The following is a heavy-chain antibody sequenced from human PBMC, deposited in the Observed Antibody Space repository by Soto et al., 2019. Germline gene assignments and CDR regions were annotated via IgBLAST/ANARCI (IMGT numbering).Heavy chain of an antibody. D-gene: IGHD3-22*01. V-gene: IGHV1-18*04. CDR3: ARVGAPLYYYDSSGYYPFDY. CDR1: GYTFTSYG. CDR2: ISAYNGNT. J-gene: IGHJ4*02. Sequence: ASVKVCCKXSGYTFTSYGISWVRQAPGQGLEWMGWISAYNGNTNYAQKLQGRVTMTTDTSTSTAYMELRSLRSDDTAVYYCARVGAPLYYYDSSGYYPFDYWGQGT.